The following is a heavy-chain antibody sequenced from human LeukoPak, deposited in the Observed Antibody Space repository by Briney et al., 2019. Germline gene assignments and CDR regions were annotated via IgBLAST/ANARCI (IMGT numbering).Heavy chain of an antibody. J-gene: IGHJ3*02. CDR2: ISSSSRYI. V-gene: IGHV3-21*01. CDR1: GSTFSNYS. Sequence: GGSLRLSCAASGSTFSNYSMNWVRQAPGKGLGGVSSISSSSRYIYYADSVKGRFTISRDNAKNSLYLQMNSLRAEDTAVYYCAKMSTGYYTGAFDIWGQGTMVTVSS. CDR3: AKMSTGYYTGAFDI. D-gene: IGHD3/OR15-3a*01.